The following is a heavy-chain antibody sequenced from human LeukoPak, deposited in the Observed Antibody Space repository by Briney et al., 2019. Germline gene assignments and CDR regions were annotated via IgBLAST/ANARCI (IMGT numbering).Heavy chain of an antibody. CDR1: GGSISSAPYY. V-gene: IGHV4-39*07. CDR3: ARVLPYSSGWGVDY. J-gene: IGHJ4*02. Sequence: PSETLSLTCTVSGGSISSAPYYWGWIRQPPEKGLEWIGSIYYSGSTYYNPSLKSRVTISVDTSKNQFSLNLSSVTAADTAVYYCARVLPYSSGWGVDYWGQGTLVAVSS. CDR2: IYYSGST. D-gene: IGHD6-19*01.